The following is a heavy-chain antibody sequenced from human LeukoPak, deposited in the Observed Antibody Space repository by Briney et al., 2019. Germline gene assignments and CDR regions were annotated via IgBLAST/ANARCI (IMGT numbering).Heavy chain of an antibody. V-gene: IGHV3-7*04. CDR1: GFTFSSYW. J-gene: IGHJ4*02. Sequence: PGGSLRLSCAASGFTFSSYWMTWVRQAPGKGLEWVANINQCGSEKYYVDSVKGRFTISRDNAQNSLYLQMNSLRAEDTAVYYCARVRLGALDYWGQGTLVTVSS. D-gene: IGHD3-16*01. CDR2: INQCGSEK. CDR3: ARVRLGALDY.